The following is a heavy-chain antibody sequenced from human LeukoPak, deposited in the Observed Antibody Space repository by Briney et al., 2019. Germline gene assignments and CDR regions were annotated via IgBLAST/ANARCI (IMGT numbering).Heavy chain of an antibody. CDR2: ISSSGGST. V-gene: IGHV3-23*01. CDR3: AILPGYSSGWYEVNY. D-gene: IGHD6-13*01. J-gene: IGHJ4*02. Sequence: PGGSLRLSCAASGFTFSSYDMSWVRQAPGKGLEWVSGISSSGGSTYYADYVKGRFTISRDNSRNTLYLQMNSPRAEDTAVYYCAILPGYSSGWYEVNYWGQGTLVTVSS. CDR1: GFTFSSYD.